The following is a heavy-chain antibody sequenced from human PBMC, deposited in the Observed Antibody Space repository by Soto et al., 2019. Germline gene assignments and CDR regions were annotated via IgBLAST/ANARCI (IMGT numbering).Heavy chain of an antibody. CDR1: SGSISSSNW. Sequence: PSETLSLTCAVSSGSISSSNWWSWIRQPPGKGLEWIGEIYHSGSTNYNPSLKSRVTISVDKSKNQFSLKLSSVTAADTAVYYCARTTMVRGVIKSGFDYWGQGTLVTVSS. J-gene: IGHJ4*02. CDR3: ARTTMVRGVIKSGFDY. D-gene: IGHD3-10*01. V-gene: IGHV4-4*02. CDR2: IYHSGST.